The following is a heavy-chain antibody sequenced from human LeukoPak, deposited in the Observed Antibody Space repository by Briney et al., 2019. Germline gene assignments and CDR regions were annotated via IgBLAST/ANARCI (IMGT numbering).Heavy chain of an antibody. CDR2: FDPEDGET. CDR3: ARGGGWYNSQIFDY. D-gene: IGHD1-1*01. J-gene: IGHJ4*02. CDR1: GYTLTELS. V-gene: IGHV1-24*01. Sequence: ASVKVSCKVSGYTLTELSMHWVRQAPGKGLEWMGGFDPEDGETIYAQKFQGRVTMTEDTSTDTAYMELSSLRSEDTAVYYCARGGGWYNSQIFDYWGQGTLVTVSS.